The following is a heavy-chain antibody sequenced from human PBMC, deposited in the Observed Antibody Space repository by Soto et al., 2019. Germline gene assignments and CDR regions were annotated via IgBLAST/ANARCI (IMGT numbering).Heavy chain of an antibody. D-gene: IGHD6-13*01. V-gene: IGHV3-23*01. Sequence: EVQLLESGGGLIQPGGSLRLSCAASGFTFNNYAMSWVRQAPGKGLGWVSAITGTGRSTNYADSVKGRFTISRDNSKNTIYLQMNSLRAEDTAVYYCAKDYRGISWSYFDYWGQGILVTVSS. CDR1: GFTFNNYA. J-gene: IGHJ4*02. CDR3: AKDYRGISWSYFDY. CDR2: ITGTGRST.